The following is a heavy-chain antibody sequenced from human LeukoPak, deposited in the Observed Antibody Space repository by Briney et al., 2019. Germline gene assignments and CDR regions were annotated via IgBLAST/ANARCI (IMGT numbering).Heavy chain of an antibody. Sequence: PSETLSLTCTVSGGSISSSSYYWGWIRQPPGKGLEWIGSIYYSGSTYYNPSLKSRVTISVDTSKNQFSLKLSSVTAADTAVYYCARQQGVPAAILGLNWFDPWGQGTLVTVSS. D-gene: IGHD2-2*02. V-gene: IGHV4-39*07. CDR2: IYYSGST. J-gene: IGHJ5*02. CDR1: GGSISSSSYY. CDR3: ARQQGVPAAILGLNWFDP.